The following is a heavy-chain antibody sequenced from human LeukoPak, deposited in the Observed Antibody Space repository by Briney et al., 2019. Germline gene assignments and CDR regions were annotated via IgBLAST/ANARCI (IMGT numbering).Heavy chain of an antibody. Sequence: GGSLRLSCAASGFTFSSYGMHWVRQAPGKGLEWVAFIRYDGSNKYYADSVKGRFTISRDNSKNTLYLQMNSLRAEDTAVYYCAKDLQGPLYSSWYGYNWFDPWGQGTLVTVSS. D-gene: IGHD6-13*01. V-gene: IGHV3-30*02. CDR1: GFTFSSYG. J-gene: IGHJ5*02. CDR3: AKDLQGPLYSSWYGYNWFDP. CDR2: IRYDGSNK.